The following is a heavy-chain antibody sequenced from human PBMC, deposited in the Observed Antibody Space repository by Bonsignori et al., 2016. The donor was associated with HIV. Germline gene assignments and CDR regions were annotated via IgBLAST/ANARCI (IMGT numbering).Heavy chain of an antibody. D-gene: IGHD2-2*01. CDR2: IKSKTDGGTT. CDR3: TTDFGCSSTSCSYFDY. J-gene: IGHJ4*02. V-gene: IGHV3-15*01. Sequence: GGSLRLSCAASGFTFSNAWMSWVRQAPGKGLEWVGRIKSKTDGGTTDYVAPVKGRFTISRDDSKNTLYLQMNSLKTEDTAVYYCTTDFGCSSTSCSYFDYWGQGTLVTVSS. CDR1: GFTFSNAW.